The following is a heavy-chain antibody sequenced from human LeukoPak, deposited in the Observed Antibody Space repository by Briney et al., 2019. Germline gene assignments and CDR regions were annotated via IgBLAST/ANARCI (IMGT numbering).Heavy chain of an antibody. Sequence: PSETLSLTCAVYGGSFSGYYWSWIRQPPGKGLEWIGEINHSGSTNYNPSLKSRVTISVDTSKNQFSLKLSSVTAADTAVYYCARYPPFYYYYYGMDVWGQGTTVTVSS. CDR2: INHSGST. CDR1: GGSFSGYY. V-gene: IGHV4-34*01. J-gene: IGHJ6*02. CDR3: ARYPPFYYYYYGMDV.